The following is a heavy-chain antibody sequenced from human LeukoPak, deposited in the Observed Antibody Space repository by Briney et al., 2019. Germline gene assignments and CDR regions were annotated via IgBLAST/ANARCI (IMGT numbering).Heavy chain of an antibody. V-gene: IGHV1-18*01. Sequence: ASVKVSCKASGYTFTSYGISWVRQAPGQGLEWIGWISAYNGNTNYAQKLQGRVTMTTDTSTSTAYMELRSLRSDDTAVYYCARAHRRVLRFLEWLLSDTFDYWGQGTLVTVSS. J-gene: IGHJ4*02. CDR3: ARAHRRVLRFLEWLLSDTFDY. CDR2: ISAYNGNT. CDR1: GYTFTSYG. D-gene: IGHD3-3*01.